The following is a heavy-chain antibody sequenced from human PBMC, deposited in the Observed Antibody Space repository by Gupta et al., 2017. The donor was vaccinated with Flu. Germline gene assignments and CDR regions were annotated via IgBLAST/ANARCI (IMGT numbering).Heavy chain of an antibody. J-gene: IGHJ4*02. V-gene: IGHV1-8*01. CDR3: ARMVGYSAKQVRLDS. CDR1: GYIFINYE. CDR2: MNPSEDHK. Sequence: GYIFINYESIGVRKAPGKGLEWMGDMNPSEDHKGYAKKFQGRVTRTRDTSTGTAYMELSSLRSEETAVYYCARMVGYSAKQVRLDSWGQGTLVTVSS. D-gene: IGHD2-15*01.